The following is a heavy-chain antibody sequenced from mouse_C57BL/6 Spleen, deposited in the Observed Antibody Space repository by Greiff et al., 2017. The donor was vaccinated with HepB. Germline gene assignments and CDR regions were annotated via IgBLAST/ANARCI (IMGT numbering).Heavy chain of an antibody. CDR3: ARGGVYYGIGAMDY. V-gene: IGHV1-22*01. CDR2: INPNNGGT. CDR1: GYTFTDYN. D-gene: IGHD1-1*01. Sequence: LVEPGASVKMSCKASGYTFTDYNMHWVKQSHGKSLEWIGYINPNNGGTSYNQKFKGKATLTVNKSSSTAYMELRSLTSEDSAVYYCARGGVYYGIGAMDYWGQGTSVTVSS. J-gene: IGHJ4*01.